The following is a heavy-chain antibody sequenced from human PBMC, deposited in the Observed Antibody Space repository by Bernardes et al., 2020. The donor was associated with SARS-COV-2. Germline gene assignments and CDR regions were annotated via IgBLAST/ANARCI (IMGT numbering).Heavy chain of an antibody. CDR2: IHGDGSST. J-gene: IGHJ4*02. Sequence: GGSLRLSCAASGFTFSNYWMHWVRQAPGKGLVWVSRIHGDGSSTSYADSVKGRFTISRDNAKNTVYLQMNSLRVEDTAVYYCTGGGFVGEMATWGYWGQGTLVTVSS. V-gene: IGHV3-74*01. CDR1: GFTFSNYW. CDR3: TGGGFVGEMATWGY. D-gene: IGHD2-21*01.